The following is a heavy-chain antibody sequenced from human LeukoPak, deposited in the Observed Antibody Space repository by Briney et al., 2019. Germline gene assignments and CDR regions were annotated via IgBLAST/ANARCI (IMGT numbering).Heavy chain of an antibody. J-gene: IGHJ4*02. CDR1: GSIFISYA. V-gene: IGHV1-69*01. D-gene: IGHD5-18*01. CDR2: IIPIFGPA. Sequence: ASVKVSCKASGSIFISYALSWVRQAPGQGLEWMGGIIPIFGPANYAQKFQGRVTITADESTSTAYMELSSLRSEDTAFYYCARSGYSYGFRTLDYWGQGTLVTVSS. CDR3: ARSGYSYGFRTLDY.